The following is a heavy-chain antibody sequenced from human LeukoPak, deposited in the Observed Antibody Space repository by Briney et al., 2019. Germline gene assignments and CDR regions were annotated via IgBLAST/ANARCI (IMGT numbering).Heavy chain of an antibody. CDR3: ARARIQLWLVALDY. D-gene: IGHD5-18*01. V-gene: IGHV4-30-4*02. Sequence: PSETLSLTCTVSGGSISSGDYYWSWIRQPPGKGLEWIGYIYYSGSTYYNPSLKSRVTISVDTSKNQFSLKLSSVTAADTAVYYCARARIQLWLVALDYWGQGTLVTVSS. CDR2: IYYSGST. J-gene: IGHJ4*02. CDR1: GGSISSGDYY.